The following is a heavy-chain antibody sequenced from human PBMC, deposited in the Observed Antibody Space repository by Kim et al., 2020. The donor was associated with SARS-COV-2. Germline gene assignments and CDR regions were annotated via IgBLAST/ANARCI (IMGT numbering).Heavy chain of an antibody. V-gene: IGHV3-48*02. CDR3: ASLSAG. Sequence: KSRSNIYYADSVNGRFTISRDNAKDSLYLQMNSLRDEDRAVYYCASLSAGWGQGTLVTVSS. J-gene: IGHJ4*02. CDR2: KSRSNI. D-gene: IGHD3-10*01.